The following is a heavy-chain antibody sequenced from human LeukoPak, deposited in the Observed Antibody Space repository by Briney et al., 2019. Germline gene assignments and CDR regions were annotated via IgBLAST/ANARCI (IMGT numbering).Heavy chain of an antibody. V-gene: IGHV3-7*03. CDR2: IKRDGSEK. Sequence: PGESLRLSCAASGFTFSNYWMTWVRQAPGKGLEWVANIKRDGSEKFYLDSVKGRFIVSRDNAKNSVYLQMNSLRAEDTSVYYCARDGGNSSYDILDCWGQGTLVTVSS. J-gene: IGHJ4*02. D-gene: IGHD5-12*01. CDR1: GFTFSNYW. CDR3: ARDGGNSSYDILDC.